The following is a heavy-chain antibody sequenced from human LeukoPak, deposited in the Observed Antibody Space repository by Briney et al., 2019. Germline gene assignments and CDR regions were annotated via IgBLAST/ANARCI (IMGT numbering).Heavy chain of an antibody. CDR2: IKQDGSEK. D-gene: IGHD3-9*01. CDR3: ARVVKVVLRYFDWSDSMDV. V-gene: IGHV3-7*01. Sequence: PGGPLRLSCAASGFTFSSYWMSWVRQAPGKGLEWVANIKQDGSEKYYVDSVKGRFTISRDNAKNSLYLQMNSLRAEDTAVYYCARVVKVVLRYFDWSDSMDVWGQGTTVTVSS. J-gene: IGHJ6*02. CDR1: GFTFSSYW.